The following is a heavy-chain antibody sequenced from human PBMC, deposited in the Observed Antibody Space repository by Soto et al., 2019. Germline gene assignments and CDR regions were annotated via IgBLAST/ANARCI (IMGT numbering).Heavy chain of an antibody. Sequence: QVQLVESGGGVVQPGRSLRLSCAAFGFTFSDYAIHWVRQAPGKGPEWGAVISYDGSKKYYSDSVKGRFIISRDTSKKPLYLPMNSLRAEDTAVYYCARDNYYDFWSGRPYSCYGMGVWGQGTTVIVSS. CDR1: GFTFSDYA. V-gene: IGHV3-30*01. J-gene: IGHJ6*02. D-gene: IGHD3-3*01. CDR2: ISYDGSKK. CDR3: ARDNYYDFWSGRPYSCYGMGV.